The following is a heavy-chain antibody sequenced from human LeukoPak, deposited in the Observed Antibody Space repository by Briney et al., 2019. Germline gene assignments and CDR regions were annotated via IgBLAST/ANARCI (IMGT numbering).Heavy chain of an antibody. J-gene: IGHJ5*02. V-gene: IGHV4-34*01. CDR2: IYHSGST. CDR1: GGSFSGYY. CDR3: ARDGSIGNWFDP. Sequence: SETLSLTCAVYGGSFSGYYWSWIRQPPGKGLEWIGSIYHSGSTYYNPSLKSRVTISVDTSKNQFSLKLSSVTAADTAVYYCARDGSIGNWFDPWGQGTLVTVSS.